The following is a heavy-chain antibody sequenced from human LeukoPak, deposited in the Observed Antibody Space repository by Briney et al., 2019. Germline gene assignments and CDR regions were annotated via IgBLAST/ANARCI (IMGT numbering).Heavy chain of an antibody. D-gene: IGHD3-22*01. CDR2: ISSSGSTI. Sequence: GGSLRLSCAASGFTFSSYEMNWVRQAPGKGLEWVSYISSSGSTIYYADSVKGRFTISRDNAKNSLYLQMNSLRAEDTAVYYCARGIAGNYYDYLNWGQGTLVTVSS. V-gene: IGHV3-48*03. CDR1: GFTFSSYE. J-gene: IGHJ4*02. CDR3: ARGIAGNYYDYLN.